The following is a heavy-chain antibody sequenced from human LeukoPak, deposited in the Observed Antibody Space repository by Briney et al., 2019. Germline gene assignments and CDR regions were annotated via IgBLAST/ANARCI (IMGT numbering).Heavy chain of an antibody. D-gene: IGHD3-3*01. CDR2: IYHSGST. V-gene: IGHV4-30-2*01. J-gene: IGHJ2*01. CDR1: GGSISSGGYY. CDR3: ARGTAQWSGLYWYFDL. Sequence: PSETLSLTCTVSGGSISSGGYYWSWIRQPPGKGLEWIGYIYHSGSTYYNPSLKSRVTISVDRSKNQFSLKLSSVTAADTAVYYCARGTAQWSGLYWYFDLWGRGTLVTVSS.